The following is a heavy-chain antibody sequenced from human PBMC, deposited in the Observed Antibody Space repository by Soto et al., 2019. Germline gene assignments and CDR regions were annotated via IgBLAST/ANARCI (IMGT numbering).Heavy chain of an antibody. CDR1: GYTFTYYH. CDR3: ARGGGDYTPYYYYGMDV. V-gene: IGHV1-46*01. Sequence: ASVKVSCKASGYTFTYYHIHWVRQAPGQGLEWMGIINPNGGDTTYAQNFQGRVTMTRDTSTSTAYMELRSLRSDDTAVYYCARGGGDYTPYYYYGMDVWGQGTTVTVSS. J-gene: IGHJ6*02. CDR2: INPNGGDT. D-gene: IGHD3-3*01.